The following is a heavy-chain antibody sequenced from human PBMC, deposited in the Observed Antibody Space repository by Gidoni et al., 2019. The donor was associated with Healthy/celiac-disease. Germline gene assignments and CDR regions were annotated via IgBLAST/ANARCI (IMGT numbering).Heavy chain of an antibody. CDR3: ARVGYGGNYYFDY. CDR2: IYHSGST. D-gene: IGHD4-17*01. CDR1: GGYLRSGCYS. V-gene: IGHV4-30-2*01. J-gene: IGHJ4*02. Sequence: QLQLQESGSGLVKPSQTLSLTCPVSGGYLRSGCYSWSWIRQPPGKGLEWIGYIYHSGSTYYNPSLKSRVTISVDRSKNQFSLKLSSVTAADTAVYYGARVGYGGNYYFDYWGQGTLVTVSS.